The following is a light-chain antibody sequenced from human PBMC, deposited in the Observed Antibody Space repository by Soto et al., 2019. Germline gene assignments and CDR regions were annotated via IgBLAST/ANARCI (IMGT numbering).Light chain of an antibody. CDR2: EVN. CDR3: CTSLGGSKRL. V-gene: IGLV2-8*01. CDR1: SRDVGAHNY. Sequence: QSALAQPPSASGSPGQSVTISCTGTSRDVGAHNYVSWYQHHPGKAPKLIIYEVNKRPSGVPDRFSGSKSGNTASLTVSGLQAEDESHFYCCTSLGGSKRLFGGRTKLTVL. J-gene: IGLJ2*01.